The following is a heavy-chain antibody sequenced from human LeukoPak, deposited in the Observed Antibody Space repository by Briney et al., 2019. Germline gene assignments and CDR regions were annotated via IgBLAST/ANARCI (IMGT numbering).Heavy chain of an antibody. J-gene: IGHJ4*02. CDR1: GGSISSGGYY. Sequence: PSQTLSLTCTVSGGSISSGGYYWSWIRQHPGNGLEWIGYIYYSGSTYSNPSLKSRVTISVDTSKNQFSLKLSSVTAADTAVYYCARRLARRGYGDYCDYWGQGTLVTVSS. CDR3: ARRLARRGYGDYCDY. D-gene: IGHD4-17*01. V-gene: IGHV4-31*03. CDR2: IYYSGST.